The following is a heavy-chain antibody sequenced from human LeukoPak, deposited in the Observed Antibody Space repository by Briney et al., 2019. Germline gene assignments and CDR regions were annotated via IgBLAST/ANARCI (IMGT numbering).Heavy chain of an antibody. Sequence: GGSLRLSCEASGFTLSNAWMSWVRQAPGKGLKWVGRIKSKTDGGTTDYAAPVKGRFTISRDGSKNTLYLQMNSLKTEDTAVYYCTTEYSSGAFDYWGQGTLVTVSS. CDR3: TTEYSSGAFDY. V-gene: IGHV3-15*01. D-gene: IGHD6-19*01. CDR2: IKSKTDGGTT. J-gene: IGHJ4*02. CDR1: GFTLSNAW.